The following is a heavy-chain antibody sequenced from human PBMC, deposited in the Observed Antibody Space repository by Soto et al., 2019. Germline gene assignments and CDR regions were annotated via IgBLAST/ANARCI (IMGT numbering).Heavy chain of an antibody. CDR2: ISGSGGSS. Sequence: GGSLSLSCAASGFTFTSYAMSWVRQAPGKGLEWVSAISGSGGSSYYADSVKGRFTIPRDNSKNTLFLKMNSLRAEDTAIYYCAKGGSYYYDSSGYYANWGQGTLVTVSS. D-gene: IGHD3-22*01. J-gene: IGHJ4*02. CDR1: GFTFTSYA. V-gene: IGHV3-23*01. CDR3: AKGGSYYYDSSGYYAN.